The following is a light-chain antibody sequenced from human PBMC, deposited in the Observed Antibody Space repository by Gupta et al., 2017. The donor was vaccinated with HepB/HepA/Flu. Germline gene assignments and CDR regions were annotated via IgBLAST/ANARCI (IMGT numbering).Light chain of an antibody. CDR2: GAS. Sequence: EIVLTQSPGTLSLFPGERATLSCRASQSVSSSYLAWYQQKPGQAPRLLIYGASSRATGIPDRFSGSGSGTDFTLTISRLELEDFSVYYCQQYGSSPPYTFGQGTKLEIK. J-gene: IGKJ2*01. CDR1: QSVSSSY. V-gene: IGKV3-20*01. CDR3: QQYGSSPPYT.